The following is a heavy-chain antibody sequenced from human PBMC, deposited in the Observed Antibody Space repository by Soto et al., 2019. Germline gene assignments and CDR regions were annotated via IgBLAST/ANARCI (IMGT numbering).Heavy chain of an antibody. J-gene: IGHJ4*02. CDR2: ISGSGGNT. CDR1: GFVFSSYA. D-gene: IGHD3-10*01. CDR3: AKDPRVNYYGSGSSSH. Sequence: VQLLESGGGLVQPGGSLRLSCAASGFVFSSYAMSWVRQAPGKGLEWVSTISGSGGNTYYADSVKGRFTISRDNSKNQLYLQMNSLRAENTALYYSAKDPRVNYYGSGSSSHWGQGTLVTVSS. V-gene: IGHV3-23*01.